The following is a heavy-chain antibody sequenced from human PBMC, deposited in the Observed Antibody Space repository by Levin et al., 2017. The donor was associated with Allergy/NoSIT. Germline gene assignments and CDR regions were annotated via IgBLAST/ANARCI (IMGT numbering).Heavy chain of an antibody. CDR2: IKSKTDGGTT. Sequence: PGGSLRLSCAASGFTFSNAWMSWVRQAPGKGLEWVGRIKSKTDGGTTDYAAPVKGRFTISRDDSKNTLYVQMNSLKTEDTAVYYCTTAESFYYDSSGYYLPSGYFDHWGQGTLVTVSS. J-gene: IGHJ4*02. CDR3: TTAESFYYDSSGYYLPSGYFDH. V-gene: IGHV3-15*01. CDR1: GFTFSNAW. D-gene: IGHD3-22*01.